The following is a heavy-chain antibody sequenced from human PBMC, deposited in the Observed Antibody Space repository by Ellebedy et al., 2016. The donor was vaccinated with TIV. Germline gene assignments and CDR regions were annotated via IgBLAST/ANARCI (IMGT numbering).Heavy chain of an antibody. J-gene: IGHJ4*02. V-gene: IGHV3-21*01. CDR2: ISGNLQYV. D-gene: IGHD2/OR15-2a*01. CDR1: GFTFQTYT. Sequence: GESLKISCEASGFTFQTYTMNWVRQAPGKGLGWVSSISGNLQYVNYTDSVKGRFTISRDNAKNSLSLQMDSLRAEDAAMYFCVTNRGEGGLLSFFDFWGRGTQVTVSP. CDR3: VTNRGEGGLLSFFDF.